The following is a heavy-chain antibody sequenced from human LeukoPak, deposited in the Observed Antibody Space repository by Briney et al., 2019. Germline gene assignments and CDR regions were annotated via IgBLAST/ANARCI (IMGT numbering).Heavy chain of an antibody. J-gene: IGHJ3*02. CDR1: GGSISSSSYY. CDR3: ARGIYDSSGYYWNAFDI. V-gene: IGHV4-39*07. Sequence: SETLSLTCTVSGGSISSSSYYWGWIRQPPGKGLEWIGSIYYSGSTYYNPSLKSRVTISVDTSKNQFSLKLSSVTAADTAVYYCARGIYDSSGYYWNAFDIWGQGTMVTVSS. D-gene: IGHD3-22*01. CDR2: IYYSGST.